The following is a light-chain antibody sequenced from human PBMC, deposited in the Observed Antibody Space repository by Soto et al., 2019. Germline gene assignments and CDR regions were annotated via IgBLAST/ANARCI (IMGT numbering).Light chain of an antibody. CDR3: QHYNTYSKT. Sequence: EIVLTQSPGTLSLSPGERATLSFSARQSVSSNSSWYQKTPGQPPRLLTYAARTRATGVPARFSGSGSGTDFTITISILQTDDFATYYCQHYNTYSKTFGRGTKVDIK. CDR2: AAR. J-gene: IGKJ1*01. V-gene: IGKV3-15*01. CDR1: QSVSSN.